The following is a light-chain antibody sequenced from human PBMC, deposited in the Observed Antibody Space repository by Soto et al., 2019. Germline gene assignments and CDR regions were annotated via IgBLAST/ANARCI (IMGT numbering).Light chain of an antibody. Sequence: DIQMTQSPSAMSASVGDRVTITSRASQGISNYLARFQQKPGKVPKGLIYAASSLQSGVPSRFSGSGSGTECTLTISSLQPEDFATYYCLQHNAYPRTVGQGTKVEMK. J-gene: IGKJ1*01. CDR2: AAS. V-gene: IGKV1-17*03. CDR1: QGISNY. CDR3: LQHNAYPRT.